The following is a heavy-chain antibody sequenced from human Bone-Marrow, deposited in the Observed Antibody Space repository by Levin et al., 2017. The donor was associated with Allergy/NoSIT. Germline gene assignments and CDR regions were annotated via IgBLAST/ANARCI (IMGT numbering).Heavy chain of an antibody. D-gene: IGHD3-3*01. CDR3: ARGFWSGGYFFEY. Sequence: GGSLRLSCAASGFTFSNYWMSWVRQVPGKGLEWVADIRLDASEKYPVDSVRGRFTISRDNAKNSLYLQMNSLRTEDTAVYYCARGFWSGGYFFEYWGQGTLVTVSS. J-gene: IGHJ4*02. CDR1: GFTFSNYW. CDR2: IRLDASEK. V-gene: IGHV3-7*01.